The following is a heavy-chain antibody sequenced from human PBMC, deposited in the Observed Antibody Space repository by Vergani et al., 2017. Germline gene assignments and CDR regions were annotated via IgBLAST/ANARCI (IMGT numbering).Heavy chain of an antibody. Sequence: QVQLQESGPGLVKPSETLSLTCTVSGGSISSYYWSWIRQPPGKGLEWIGYIYYSGSTNYNPSLKSRVTISVDTSKNQFSLKLSSVTAADTAVYYCARGEWGAFDIWGQGTMVTVSS. CDR1: GGSISSYY. J-gene: IGHJ3*02. D-gene: IGHD3-3*01. V-gene: IGHV4-59*01. CDR2: IYYSGST. CDR3: ARGEWGAFDI.